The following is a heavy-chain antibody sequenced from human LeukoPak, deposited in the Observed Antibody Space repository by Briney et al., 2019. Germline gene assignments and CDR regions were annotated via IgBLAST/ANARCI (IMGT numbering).Heavy chain of an antibody. CDR2: MNPNSGNT. CDR1: GYTFTNYG. D-gene: IGHD5-18*01. CDR3: ARGSSMATATY. J-gene: IGHJ4*02. V-gene: IGHV1-8*02. Sequence: ASVKVSCKASGYTFTNYGISWVRQATGQGLEWMGWMNPNSGNTGYAQKFQGRVTMTRNTSISTAYMELSSLRSEDTAVYYCARGSSMATATYWGQGTLVTVSS.